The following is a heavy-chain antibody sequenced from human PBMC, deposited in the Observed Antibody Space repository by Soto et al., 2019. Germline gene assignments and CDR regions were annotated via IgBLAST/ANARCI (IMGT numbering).Heavy chain of an antibody. V-gene: IGHV3-11*01. CDR2: ISGSGSTI. CDR3: ARDRRRNYGMDV. CDR1: AFAFSDSY. Sequence: QVQLVESGGGLVKPGGSLRLSCAASAFAFSDSYMTWVRQAPGKGLEWVSYISGSGSTIYYADSVKGRFTISRDNAKNSLYLQMNSLRVEDMAVYYCARDRRRNYGMDVWGQGTTVTVSS. J-gene: IGHJ6*02.